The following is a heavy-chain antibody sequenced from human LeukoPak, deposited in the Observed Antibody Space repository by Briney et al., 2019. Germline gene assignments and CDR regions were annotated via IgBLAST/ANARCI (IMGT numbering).Heavy chain of an antibody. Sequence: GGSLRLSCAASGFTFSSYWMTWIRQAPGKGLEGVANIKQAGSEKYYVDSVKGRFTISRDNAKNSLYLQMNSLRAEDTAVYYCARDTGGGYSCYDCWGQGTLVTVSS. CDR2: IKQAGSEK. J-gene: IGHJ4*02. CDR3: ARDTGGGYSCYDC. V-gene: IGHV3-7*01. D-gene: IGHD5-18*01. CDR1: GFTFSSYW.